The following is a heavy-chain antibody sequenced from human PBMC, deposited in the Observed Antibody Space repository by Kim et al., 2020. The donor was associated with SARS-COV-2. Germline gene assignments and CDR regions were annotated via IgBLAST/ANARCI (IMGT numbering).Heavy chain of an antibody. Sequence: GGSLRLSCAASGFTVSSNYMNWVRQAPGKGLEWVSIIYSGGSTSYADSVKGRFTISRDTSKNTLYLQMNSLRAEDTAVYYCAGTICSGGTCYKDWFDAWG. CDR3: AGTICSGGTCYKDWFDA. D-gene: IGHD2-15*01. J-gene: IGHJ5*01. V-gene: IGHV3-66*01. CDR2: IYSGGST. CDR1: GFTVSSNY.